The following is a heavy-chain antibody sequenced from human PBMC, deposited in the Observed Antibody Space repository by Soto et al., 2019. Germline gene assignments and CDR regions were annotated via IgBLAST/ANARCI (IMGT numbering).Heavy chain of an antibody. CDR1: GFTFSGAW. Sequence: GGSLRLSCAASGFTFSGAWMTWVRQAPGKGLEWVGLIKSKVDGGTTHYAAPVEGRFTISRDDSKNTLSLQMNSLKAEDTAVYYCVTCLPNDSYRFDARGQGTLVSVSS. V-gene: IGHV3-15*01. D-gene: IGHD3-16*02. CDR3: VTCLPNDSYRFDA. J-gene: IGHJ4*02. CDR2: IKSKVDGGTT.